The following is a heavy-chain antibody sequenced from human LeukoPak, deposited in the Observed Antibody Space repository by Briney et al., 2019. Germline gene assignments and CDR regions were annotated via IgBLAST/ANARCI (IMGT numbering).Heavy chain of an antibody. CDR3: ASDSSAYCLFDY. V-gene: IGHV3-48*04. CDR2: ISSSGGTI. J-gene: IGHJ4*02. CDR1: GFTFSSYS. Sequence: SGGSLRLSCAASGFTFSSYSMNWVRQAPGKGLEWISYISSSGGTIYYADSVKGRFTISRDNGKNSLYLQMNSLRAEDTAVYYCASDSSAYCLFDYWGQGTLVTVSS. D-gene: IGHD3-22*01.